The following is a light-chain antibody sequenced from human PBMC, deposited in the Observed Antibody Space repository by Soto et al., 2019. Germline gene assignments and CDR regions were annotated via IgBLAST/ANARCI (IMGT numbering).Light chain of an antibody. CDR1: SSDVGSYNY. J-gene: IGLJ2*01. CDR3: SSYTRSSTLI. Sequence: QSALTQAASVSGSPGQSITISCTGTSSDVGSYNYVSWYQQHPGKAPKHMIYEVSNRPSGVSHRFSGSKSGNTASLTISGLQAADEAYYYCSSYTRSSTLIFGGGTKLTVL. V-gene: IGLV2-14*01. CDR2: EVS.